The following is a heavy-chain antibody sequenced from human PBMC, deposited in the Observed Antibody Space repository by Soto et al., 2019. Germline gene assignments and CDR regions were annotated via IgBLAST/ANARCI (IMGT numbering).Heavy chain of an antibody. CDR1: GGSISSGGYY. CDR3: ARDAGIAVAGPDY. J-gene: IGHJ4*02. CDR2: IYYSGST. D-gene: IGHD6-19*01. V-gene: IGHV4-31*03. Sequence: PSETLSLTCTVSGGSISSGGYYWSWIRQHPGKGLEWIGYIYYSGSTYYNPSLKSRVTISVDTSKNQFSLKLSSVTAADTAVYYCARDAGIAVAGPDYWGQGTLVTVSS.